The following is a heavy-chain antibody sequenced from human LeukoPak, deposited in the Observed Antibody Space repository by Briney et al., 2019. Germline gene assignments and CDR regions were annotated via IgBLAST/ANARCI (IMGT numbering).Heavy chain of an antibody. CDR2: SSSSGCTL. Sequence: GGSVRLSCAASGYTLSDYYMSWIRQAPGKGLEWVSYSSSSGCTLYFEDTVKGRMTMSRDKAKNSLYLQMNNLRAEDTGVYYCAKDYYDSSGYDLDYWGQGTLVTVSS. CDR3: AKDYYDSSGYDLDY. D-gene: IGHD3-22*01. J-gene: IGHJ4*02. V-gene: IGHV3-11*04. CDR1: GYTLSDYY.